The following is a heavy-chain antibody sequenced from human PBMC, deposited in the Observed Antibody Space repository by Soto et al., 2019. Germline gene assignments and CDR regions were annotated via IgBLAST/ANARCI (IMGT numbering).Heavy chain of an antibody. D-gene: IGHD3-22*01. Sequence: PSETLSLTCTVSGGSISSSNYYWGWIRQPPGKGLEWIGSIYYSGYTYYNPSLKSRVTMSVDASKKHFSLKLSSVTAADTAVYYCARHSSYFDSSGYPDYWGQGTLVTVSS. J-gene: IGHJ4*02. CDR1: GGSISSSNYY. CDR3: ARHSSYFDSSGYPDY. V-gene: IGHV4-39*01. CDR2: IYYSGYT.